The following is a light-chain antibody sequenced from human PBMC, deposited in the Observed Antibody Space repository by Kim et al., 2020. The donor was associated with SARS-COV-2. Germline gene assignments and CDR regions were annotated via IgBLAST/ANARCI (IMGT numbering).Light chain of an antibody. CDR3: QAWDSSTAS. J-gene: IGLJ1*01. CDR1: KLGDKY. V-gene: IGLV3-1*01. CDR2: QDS. Sequence: VSPGQTASITCSGDKLGDKYACWYQQKPGQSPVLVIYQDSKRPSGIPERFSGSNSGNTATLTISGTQAMDEADYYCQAWDSSTASFGTGTKVTVL.